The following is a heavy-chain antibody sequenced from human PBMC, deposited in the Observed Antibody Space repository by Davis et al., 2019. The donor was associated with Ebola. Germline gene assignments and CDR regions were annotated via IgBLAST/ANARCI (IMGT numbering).Heavy chain of an antibody. J-gene: IGHJ4*02. D-gene: IGHD5-24*01. V-gene: IGHV3-33*01. CDR2: IWYDGSNK. CDR3: TSWVEMAKFDY. Sequence: GESLKISCAASGFTFSSYGMHWVRQAPGQGLAWVAVIWYDGSNKYYADSVKGRFTISRDNSKNTLYLQMNSLRAEDTAVYYCTSWVEMAKFDYWGQGTLVTVSS. CDR1: GFTFSSYG.